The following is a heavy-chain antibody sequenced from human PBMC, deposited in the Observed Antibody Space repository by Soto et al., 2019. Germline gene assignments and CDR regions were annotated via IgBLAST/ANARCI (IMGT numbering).Heavy chain of an antibody. J-gene: IGHJ6*02. CDR3: ARHDPLGTIDYYYYGMDV. Sequence: TLSLTCTVSGGSISSSSYYWGWIRQPPGKGLEWIGSIYYSGSTYYNPSLKSRVTISVDTSKNQFSLKLSSVTAADTAVYYCARHDPLGTIDYYYYGMDVWGQGTTVTVSS. CDR2: IYYSGST. V-gene: IGHV4-39*01. CDR1: GGSISSSSYY. D-gene: IGHD7-27*01.